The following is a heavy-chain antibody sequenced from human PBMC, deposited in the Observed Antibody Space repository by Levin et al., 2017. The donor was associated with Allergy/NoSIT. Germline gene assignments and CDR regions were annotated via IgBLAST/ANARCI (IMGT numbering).Heavy chain of an antibody. CDR2: ISKDGSKK. CDR1: GFIFSNYP. J-gene: IGHJ4*02. CDR3: ASGNYDDY. Sequence: PGGSLRLSCVVSGFIFSNYPMHWVRQAPGKGLEWVSVISKDGSKKYYADLLKGRFTISRDNAKNTVYLQIDSLTAEDTAVYYCASGNYDDYWGQGTLVTVSS. V-gene: IGHV3-30*04. D-gene: IGHD3-3*01.